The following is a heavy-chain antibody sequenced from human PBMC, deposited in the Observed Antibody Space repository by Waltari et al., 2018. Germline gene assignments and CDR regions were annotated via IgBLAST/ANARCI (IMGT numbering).Heavy chain of an antibody. CDR1: GYTFTSYD. J-gene: IGHJ5*02. Sequence: QVRLVQSGAEVKKPGASVKVSCKASGYTFTSYDINWVRQATGQGLEWVGWVNPNSGNTGYAQKFQDRVIRTSDTSMTTVYMELSSLTSDDTAVYYWARGAVPGKGANWFDPWGQGTLVIVSS. CDR3: ARGAVPGKGANWFDP. CDR2: VNPNSGNT. V-gene: IGHV1-8*01. D-gene: IGHD2-2*01.